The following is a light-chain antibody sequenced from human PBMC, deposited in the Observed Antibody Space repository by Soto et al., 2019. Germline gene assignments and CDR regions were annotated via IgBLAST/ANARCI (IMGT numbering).Light chain of an antibody. V-gene: IGKV3-15*01. J-gene: IGKJ4*01. CDR1: QSVSSN. Sequence: EIVMTQSPATLSVSPGERATLSCRASQSVSSNLAWYQQKPGQAPRLLIYGASTRATGIAARFSGSGSGTEFTLTISSLQSEDFVVYYCQQYSNWPPLTFGGGTKVEIK. CDR3: QQYSNWPPLT. CDR2: GAS.